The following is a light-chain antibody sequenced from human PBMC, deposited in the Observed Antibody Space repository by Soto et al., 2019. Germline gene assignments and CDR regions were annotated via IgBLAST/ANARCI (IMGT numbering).Light chain of an antibody. CDR1: KLGDKY. CDR2: QDS. V-gene: IGLV3-1*01. J-gene: IGLJ1*01. Sequence: SYELTQPPSVSVSPGQTASITCSGDKLGDKYACWYQQKPGQSPVLVIYQDSKRPSGIPERFSGSNSGNTATLTISGTQAMDEADYYCQAWDSTSNYVFGTGTRSPS. CDR3: QAWDSTSNYV.